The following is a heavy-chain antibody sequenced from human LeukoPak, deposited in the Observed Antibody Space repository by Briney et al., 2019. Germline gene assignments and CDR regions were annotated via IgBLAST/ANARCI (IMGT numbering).Heavy chain of an antibody. J-gene: IGHJ5*02. Sequence: SQTLSLTCAVSGGSISSGGYSWSWIRQPPGKCLEWIGYIYHSGSTYYNPSLKSRVTISVDRSKNQFSLKLSSVTAADTAVYYCARFLTTVTTLDPWGQGTLVTVSA. V-gene: IGHV4-30-2*01. D-gene: IGHD4-17*01. CDR2: IYHSGST. CDR3: ARFLTTVTTLDP. CDR1: GGSISSGGYS.